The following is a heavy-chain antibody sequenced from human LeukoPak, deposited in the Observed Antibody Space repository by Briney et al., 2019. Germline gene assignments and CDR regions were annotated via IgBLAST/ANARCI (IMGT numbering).Heavy chain of an antibody. CDR2: IIGSGGST. J-gene: IGHJ4*02. V-gene: IGHV3-23*01. CDR3: TNLISPLVTARGSEFDY. Sequence: GGSLRLSCAASVLPSSNYAMSWIRQPPGKGLQWVASIIGSGGSTTYADSVKGRFTISRDDSRNTLYLQMNSLRPDDTAMYYCTNLISPLVTARGSEFDYWGQGTLVTVSS. CDR1: VLPSSNYA. D-gene: IGHD2-21*02.